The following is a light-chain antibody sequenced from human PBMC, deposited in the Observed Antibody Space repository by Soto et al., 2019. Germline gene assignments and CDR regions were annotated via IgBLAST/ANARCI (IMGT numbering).Light chain of an antibody. CDR3: RKYNSAPRT. CDR2: AAS. J-gene: IGKJ1*01. CDR1: QGISSY. Sequence: DIQMTQSPSSLSASVGDIVTVTCGASQGISSYLAWYQQKPGKVPKLLIYAASTLQSGVPSRFSGSGSGTDFTLTISSLQPEDVATYYCRKYNSAPRTFGQGTKVEIK. V-gene: IGKV1-27*01.